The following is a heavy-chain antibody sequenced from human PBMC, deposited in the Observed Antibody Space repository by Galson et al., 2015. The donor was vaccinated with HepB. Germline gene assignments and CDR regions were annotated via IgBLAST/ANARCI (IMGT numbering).Heavy chain of an antibody. CDR1: GFTLSSYW. CDR3: TRGYYYGSGRLAFDI. Sequence: SLRLSCAASGFTLSSYWMHWVRQVPGKGLVWVSRINSDQSVTTYADSVKGRFTISTDNAENTLYLQMNSLGADDTAVYHCTRGYYYGSGRLAFDIWGQGTMVSVSS. D-gene: IGHD3-10*01. CDR2: INSDQSVT. J-gene: IGHJ3*02. V-gene: IGHV3-74*01.